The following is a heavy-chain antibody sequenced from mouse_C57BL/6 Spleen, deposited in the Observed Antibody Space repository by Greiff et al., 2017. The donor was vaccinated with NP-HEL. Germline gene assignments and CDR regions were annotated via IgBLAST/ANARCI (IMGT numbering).Heavy chain of an antibody. CDR2: ISSGGDYI. D-gene: IGHD2-4*01. CDR3: TSEGYDDDWFAY. V-gene: IGHV5-9-1*02. Sequence: EVQVVESGEGLVKPGGSLKLSCAASGFTFSSYAMSWVRQTPEKRLEWVAYISSGGDYIYYADTVKGRFTLSRDNARNTLYLQMSSLTSEDTAMYYCTSEGYDDDWFAYWGKGTLVTVSA. CDR1: GFTFSSYA. J-gene: IGHJ3*01.